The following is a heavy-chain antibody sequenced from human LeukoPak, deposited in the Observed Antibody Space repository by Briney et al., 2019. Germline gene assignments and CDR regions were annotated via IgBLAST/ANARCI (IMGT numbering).Heavy chain of an antibody. CDR3: ARHAYCGGDCFWFDP. D-gene: IGHD2-21*02. CDR2: IYYSGST. Sequence: SETLSLTCTVSGGSISSSSYYWGWIRQPPGKGLEWIESIYYSGSTYHNPSLKSRVTISVDTSKDQFSLKLNSVTAADTAVYYCARHAYCGGDCFWFDPWGQGTLVTVSS. V-gene: IGHV4-39*01. J-gene: IGHJ5*02. CDR1: GGSISSSSYY.